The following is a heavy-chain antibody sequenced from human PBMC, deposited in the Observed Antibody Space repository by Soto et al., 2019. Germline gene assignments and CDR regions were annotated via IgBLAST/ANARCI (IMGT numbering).Heavy chain of an antibody. CDR3: ARQRGYCSSTSCYRVSYDY. Sequence: QVQLVQSGAEVKKPGSSVKVSCKASGGTFSSYTISWVRQAPGQGLEWMGRIIPILGIANYAQKFQGRVTITADKSTSTAYMELSSLRSEDTAVYYCARQRGYCSSTSCYRVSYDYWGQGTLVTVSS. V-gene: IGHV1-69*02. CDR1: GGTFSSYT. J-gene: IGHJ4*02. CDR2: IIPILGIA. D-gene: IGHD2-2*01.